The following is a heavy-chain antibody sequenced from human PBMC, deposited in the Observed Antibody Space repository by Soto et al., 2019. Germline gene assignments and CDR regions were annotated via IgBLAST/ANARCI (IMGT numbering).Heavy chain of an antibody. J-gene: IGHJ4*02. CDR1: GFTFGSNG. Sequence: PGGSLRLSCAASGFTFGSNGMHGVRQAPGKGLEWVAVIWYDGSNKYYSDSVNGRFTISRDNFKNTLFLQMNSLRVEDTAVYYCARWGNNKILDHWGQGTLVTVSS. V-gene: IGHV3-33*01. CDR2: IWYDGSNK. CDR3: ARWGNNKILDH. D-gene: IGHD7-27*01.